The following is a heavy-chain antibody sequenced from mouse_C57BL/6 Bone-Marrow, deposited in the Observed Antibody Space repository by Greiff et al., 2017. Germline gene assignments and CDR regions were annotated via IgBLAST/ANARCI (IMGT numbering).Heavy chain of an antibody. D-gene: IGHD3-2*02. CDR1: GYTFTGYW. CDR3: ARSQATLLMDY. CDR2: ILPGSGST. Sequence: VQLQQSGAELMKPGASVKLSCKATGYTFTGYWIEWVKQRPGHGLEWIGEILPGSGSTNYNEKFKGKATLTADKSSSTAYMQFSSLTSEDSAIYYCARSQATLLMDYWGQGTSVTVSS. J-gene: IGHJ4*01. V-gene: IGHV1-9*01.